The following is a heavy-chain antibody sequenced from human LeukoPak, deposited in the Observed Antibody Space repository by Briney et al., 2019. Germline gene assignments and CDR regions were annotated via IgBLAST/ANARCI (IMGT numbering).Heavy chain of an antibody. J-gene: IGHJ4*02. CDR3: AKAAQVRTYAGDY. CDR1: GFTFSSYG. CDR2: IRYDGSNK. D-gene: IGHD3-10*01. V-gene: IGHV3-30*02. Sequence: PGGSLRLSCAASGFTFSSYGMHWVRQAPGKGLEWVAFIRYDGSNKYYADSVKGRFTISRDNSKNTLYLQMNSLRAEDTAVYYCAKAAQVRTYAGDYWGQGTLVTVSS.